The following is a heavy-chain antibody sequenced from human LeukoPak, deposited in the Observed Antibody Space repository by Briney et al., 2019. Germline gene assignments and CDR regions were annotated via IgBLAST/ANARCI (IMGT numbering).Heavy chain of an antibody. Sequence: GASVKVSCKASGYTFTSYAMHWVRQAPGQRLEWMGWINAGNGNTKYSQKFQGRVTITRDTSASTAYMELSSLRSEDTAVYCCARDRGLELLVDVWGQGTLVTVSS. J-gene: IGHJ4*02. CDR2: INAGNGNT. CDR1: GYTFTSYA. V-gene: IGHV1-3*01. CDR3: ARDRGLELLVDV. D-gene: IGHD1-7*01.